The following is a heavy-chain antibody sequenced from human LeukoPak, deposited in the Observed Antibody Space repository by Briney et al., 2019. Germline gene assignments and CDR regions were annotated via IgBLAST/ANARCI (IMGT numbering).Heavy chain of an antibody. J-gene: IGHJ4*02. V-gene: IGHV4-4*07. CDR3: ASITMIVVVIKPPD. CDR1: GGSISSYY. D-gene: IGHD3-22*01. CDR2: IYTSGST. Sequence: SETLSLTCTVSGGSISSYYWSWIRQPAGKGLEWIGRIYTSGSTNYNPSLKSRVTMSVDTSKNQFSLQLNSVTPEDTAVYYCASITMIVVVIKPPDWGQGTLVTVSS.